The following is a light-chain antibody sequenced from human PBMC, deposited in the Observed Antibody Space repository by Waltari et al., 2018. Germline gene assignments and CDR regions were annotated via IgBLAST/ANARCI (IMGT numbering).Light chain of an antibody. V-gene: IGKV2-30*01. CDR1: QSIVYTDGISY. J-gene: IGKJ5*01. CDR2: KVS. Sequence: DVGLTQSPLSLPVTLGQPASISCRSSQSIVYTDGISYLNWFHQRPGQAPRRLIYKVSIRDSGAPDRFSGSGSGTEFTLMISSVEADDVGVYFCMQATHWPVTFGQGTRLE. CDR3: MQATHWPVT.